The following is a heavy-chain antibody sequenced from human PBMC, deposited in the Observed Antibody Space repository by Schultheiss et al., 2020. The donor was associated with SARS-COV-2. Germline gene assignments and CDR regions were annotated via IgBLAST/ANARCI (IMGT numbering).Heavy chain of an antibody. CDR3: ARVQWFRRDY. CDR2: IKQDGSEK. D-gene: IGHD3-10*01. Sequence: GGSLRLSCVGSGFIFSDYWMTWVRQAPGKGLEWVANIKQDGSEKSYVDSVKGRFTIFRDNAKNLLYLEMNSPRADDTAVYYCARVQWFRRDYWGQGTLVTVSS. J-gene: IGHJ4*02. V-gene: IGHV3-7*03. CDR1: GFIFSDYW.